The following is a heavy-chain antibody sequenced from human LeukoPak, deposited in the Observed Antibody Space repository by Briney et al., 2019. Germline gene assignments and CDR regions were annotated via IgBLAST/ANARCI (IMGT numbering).Heavy chain of an antibody. CDR2: INSEGSNT. CDR3: AGGLSDYYYTVGY. D-gene: IGHD3-22*01. Sequence: GGSLRLSCTTSGFTVTNYWMHWVRQAPGKGLVWVSRINSEGSNTNYAGSVKGRFTISRDNARNTLYLQMNSLRAEDTAVYYCAGGLSDYYYTVGYWGQGTLVTVSS. J-gene: IGHJ4*02. V-gene: IGHV3-74*01. CDR1: GFTVTNYW.